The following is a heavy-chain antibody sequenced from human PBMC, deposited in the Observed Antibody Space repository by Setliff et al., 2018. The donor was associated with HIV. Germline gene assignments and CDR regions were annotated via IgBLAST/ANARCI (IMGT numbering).Heavy chain of an antibody. CDR2: VDFRGNS. CDR1: GASISSHY. CDR3: ARAGYNLWSGYDAFDV. Sequence: SETLSLTCTLSGASISSHYWSWIRQAPGKGLEWVGSVDFRGNSSANPSLKSRPMISVDTSKNRLSLKLTSVTAADTAVYFCARAGYNLWSGYDAFDVWGQGTLVTVS. V-gene: IGHV4-59*11. D-gene: IGHD3-3*01. J-gene: IGHJ3*01.